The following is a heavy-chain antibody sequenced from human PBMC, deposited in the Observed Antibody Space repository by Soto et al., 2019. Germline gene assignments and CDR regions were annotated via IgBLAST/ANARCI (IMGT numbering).Heavy chain of an antibody. CDR1: GYTFTSYY. D-gene: IGHD2-8*01. Sequence: QVQLVQSGAEVKKPGASVKISCKASGYTFTSYYMHWVRQAPGQGLEWMGIINPSGGSTNYAQKPQGRDAMPRDTSTSTVYMDLNSLRSEDTAVYYCARPPYPGCINAVCYPLDYWGQGTLVTVSS. CDR3: ARPPYPGCINAVCYPLDY. V-gene: IGHV1-46*01. CDR2: INPSGGST. J-gene: IGHJ4*02.